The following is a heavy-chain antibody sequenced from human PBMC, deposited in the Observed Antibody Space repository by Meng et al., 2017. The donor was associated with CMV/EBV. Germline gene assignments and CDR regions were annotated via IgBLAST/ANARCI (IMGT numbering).Heavy chain of an antibody. V-gene: IGHV1-69*05. J-gene: IGHJ6*02. CDR3: ARVIVVPAAIPLYYYYGMDV. Sequence: SVKVSCKASGGTSSSYAISWVRQAPGQGLEWMGGIIPIFGTANYAQKFQGRVTITTDESTSTAYMELSSLRSEDTAVYYCARVIVVPAAIPLYYYYGMDVWGQGTTVTVSS. CDR2: IIPIFGTA. CDR1: GGTSSSYA. D-gene: IGHD2-2*02.